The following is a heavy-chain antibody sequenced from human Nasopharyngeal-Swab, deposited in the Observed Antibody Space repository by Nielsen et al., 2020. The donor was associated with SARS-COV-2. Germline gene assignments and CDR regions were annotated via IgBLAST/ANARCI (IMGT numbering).Heavy chain of an antibody. D-gene: IGHD6-13*01. CDR1: GFTFSSYW. J-gene: IGHJ6*02. CDR2: IKQDGSDQ. CDR3: ARGTWYSSSGASYYYYYGMDV. Sequence: GGSLRLSCAASGFTFSSYWMSWVRQAPGKGQEWVANIKQDGSDQYYVDSVKARFTISRDNAKNSLYLQMNSLRAEDTAVYYCARGTWYSSSGASYYYYYGMDVWGQGTTVTVSS. V-gene: IGHV3-7*01.